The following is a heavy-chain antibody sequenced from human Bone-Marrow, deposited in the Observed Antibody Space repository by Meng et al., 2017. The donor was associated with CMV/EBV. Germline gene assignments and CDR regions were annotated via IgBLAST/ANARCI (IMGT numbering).Heavy chain of an antibody. CDR3: ARATRDYYYDSSGYYYFDY. Sequence: SETLSLTCTVSGGSISSSSYYWGWISQPPGKGLEWIGSIYYSGSTYYNPSLKSRVTISVDTSKNQFSLKLSSVTAADTAVYYCARATRDYYYDSSGYYYFDYWCQGTLVSVS. CDR1: GGSISSSSYY. CDR2: IYYSGST. D-gene: IGHD3-22*01. V-gene: IGHV4-39*07. J-gene: IGHJ4*02.